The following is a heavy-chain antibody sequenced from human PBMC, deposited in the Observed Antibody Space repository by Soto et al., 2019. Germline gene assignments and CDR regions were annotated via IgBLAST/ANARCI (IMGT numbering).Heavy chain of an antibody. CDR2: INPNSGGT. V-gene: IGHV1-2*02. J-gene: IGHJ6*02. Sequence: ASVKVSCKASGYTFTGYYMHWVRQAPGQGLEWMGWINPNSGGTNYAQKFQGRVTMTRDTSISTAYMELSRLRSDDTAVYYCARDLGATAYYYDSSGGGYYGMDVWGQGTTVTVSS. CDR1: GYTFTGYY. CDR3: ARDLGATAYYYDSSGGGYYGMDV. D-gene: IGHD3-22*01.